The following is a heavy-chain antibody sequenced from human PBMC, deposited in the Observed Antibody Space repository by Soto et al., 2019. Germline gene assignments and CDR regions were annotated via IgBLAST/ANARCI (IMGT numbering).Heavy chain of an antibody. Sequence: GESLKISCKGSGYSFTSYWISWVRQMPGKGLEWMGRIDPSDSYTNYSPSFQGHVTISADKSISTAYLQWGSLKASDTAMYYCARTRQEGYYYYGMDVWGQGTTVTVSS. V-gene: IGHV5-10-1*01. CDR3: ARTRQEGYYYYGMDV. CDR1: GYSFTSYW. CDR2: IDPSDSYT. J-gene: IGHJ6*02.